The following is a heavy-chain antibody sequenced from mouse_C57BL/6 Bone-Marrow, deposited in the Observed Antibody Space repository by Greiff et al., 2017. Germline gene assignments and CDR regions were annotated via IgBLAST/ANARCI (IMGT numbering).Heavy chain of an antibody. CDR1: GYTFTSYW. CDR2: IDPSDSYT. CDR3: ARVGSSYNYAVAY. D-gene: IGHD1-1*01. Sequence: QVQLQQPGAELVMPGASVKLSCKASGYTFTSYWMHWVKQRPGQGLEWIGEIDPSDSYTNYNQKFKGKSTLTVDKSSSTAYMQLSSLTSEDSAVXDGARVGSSYNYAVAYWGQGTPVTVSS. V-gene: IGHV1-69*01. J-gene: IGHJ4*01.